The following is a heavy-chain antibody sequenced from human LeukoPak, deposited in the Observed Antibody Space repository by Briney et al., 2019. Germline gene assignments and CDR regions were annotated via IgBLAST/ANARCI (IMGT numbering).Heavy chain of an antibody. CDR1: GYTFTSYD. V-gene: IGHV1-8*01. D-gene: IGHD3-3*01. Sequence: ASVKVSCKASGYTFTSYDINWVRQATGQGPEWMGWMNPNSGNTGYVQKFQGRVTMTRNTSIGTAYMELSSLRSEDTAVYYCARGSFAIFGVVIIGDNDAFDIWGQGTMVTVSS. CDR2: MNPNSGNT. CDR3: ARGSFAIFGVVIIGDNDAFDI. J-gene: IGHJ3*02.